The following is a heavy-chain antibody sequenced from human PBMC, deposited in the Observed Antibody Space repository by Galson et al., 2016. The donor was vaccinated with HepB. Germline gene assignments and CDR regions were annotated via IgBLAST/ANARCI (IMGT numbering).Heavy chain of an antibody. CDR3: ARDRAYYDFWSGVNWFDP. CDR2: ISRSSGYI. D-gene: IGHD3-3*01. J-gene: IGHJ3*01. CDR1: GFSFFNYN. Sequence: SLRLSCAASGFSFFNYNMNWVRQAPGKGLEWVSSISRSSGYIYYADSEKGRFTISRDNARKTLYLQMNSLRVEDTAVYYCARDRAYYDFWSGVNWFDPWGQGTMVTVSS. V-gene: IGHV3-21*01.